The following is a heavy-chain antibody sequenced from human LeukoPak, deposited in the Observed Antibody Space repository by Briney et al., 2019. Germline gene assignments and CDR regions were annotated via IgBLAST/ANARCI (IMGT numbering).Heavy chain of an antibody. D-gene: IGHD5-24*01. CDR1: GGSISSSPYY. J-gene: IGHJ5*02. CDR2: IYYSGTT. Sequence: SETLSLTCTVSGGSISSSPYYWGWIRQPPGKGLEWIGSIYYSGTTHYNPSLESRVTISVDTSKNQFSLKLSSVTAADTAVYYCARHRDHRFDPWGQGTLVTVSS. CDR3: ARHRDHRFDP. V-gene: IGHV4-39*01.